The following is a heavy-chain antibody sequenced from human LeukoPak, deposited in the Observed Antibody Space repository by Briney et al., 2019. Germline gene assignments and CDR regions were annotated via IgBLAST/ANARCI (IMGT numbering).Heavy chain of an antibody. CDR1: GFTFSDYY. D-gene: IGHD5-12*01. CDR2: IKQDGSEK. Sequence: GGSLRLSCAASGFTFSDYYMSWIRQAPGKGLEWVANIKQDGSEKYYVDSVKGRFTISRDNAKNSLYLQMNSLRAEDTAVYYCAREAGGASGYGDYFDYWGQGTLVTVSS. J-gene: IGHJ4*02. V-gene: IGHV3-7*01. CDR3: AREAGGASGYGDYFDY.